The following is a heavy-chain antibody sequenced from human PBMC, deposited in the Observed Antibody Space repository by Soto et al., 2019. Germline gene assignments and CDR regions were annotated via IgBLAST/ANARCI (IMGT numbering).Heavy chain of an antibody. Sequence: QVQLVQSGAEVKKPGASVKVSCKASVYTFTSYGISWVRQDPGQGLEWIGWISAYNGNTNYAQKLQGRVTMTTDTSTSTAYMELRGLRSDDTDVYYCARDAAVGLLEYWGQGTLVTVSS. CDR3: ARDAAVGLLEY. CDR1: VYTFTSYG. V-gene: IGHV1-18*01. D-gene: IGHD3-10*01. CDR2: ISAYNGNT. J-gene: IGHJ4*02.